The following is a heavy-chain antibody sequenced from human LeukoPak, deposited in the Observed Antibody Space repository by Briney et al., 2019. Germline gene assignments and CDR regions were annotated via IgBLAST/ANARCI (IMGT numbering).Heavy chain of an antibody. J-gene: IGHJ4*02. D-gene: IGHD6-13*01. CDR2: INSDGSST. V-gene: IGHV3-74*01. CDR1: GFTFRSYW. Sequence: GGSLRLSCAASGFTFRSYWMHWARHAPGKGLVWVSRINSDGSSTNYADSVKGRFSISRDNAKNTLFLQMNSLRAEDTAVYYCARGGGIIAAAVVDWGQGTLVTVSS. CDR3: ARGGGIIAAAVVD.